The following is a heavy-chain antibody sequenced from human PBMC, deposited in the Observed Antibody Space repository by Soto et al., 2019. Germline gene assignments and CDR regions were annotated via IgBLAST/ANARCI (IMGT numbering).Heavy chain of an antibody. CDR1: GFTFSSYG. CDR3: AKGMHIPPYYYYGMDV. D-gene: IGHD2-21*01. Sequence: QVQLVESGGGVVQPGRSLRLSCAASGFTFSSYGMHWVRQAPGKGLEWVAVISYDGSNKYYADSVKGRFTISRDNSKNSLYLQMNSLRAEDKAVDYCAKGMHIPPYYYYGMDVWGQGTTVTVSS. CDR2: ISYDGSNK. J-gene: IGHJ6*02. V-gene: IGHV3-30*18.